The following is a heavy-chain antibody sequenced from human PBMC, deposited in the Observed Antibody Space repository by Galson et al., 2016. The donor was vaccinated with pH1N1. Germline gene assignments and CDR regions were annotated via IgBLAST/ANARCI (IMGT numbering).Heavy chain of an antibody. Sequence: SLRLSCAASGFTFTSFSMNWVRQAPGKGLEWVSYISSAGWAIHYADSVKGRFTISRDNAKNTLFLQMNSLTVEDTAVYYCARDPGDHNGYSNWGQGTLVTVSS. J-gene: IGHJ4*02. V-gene: IGHV3-48*04. D-gene: IGHD2-15*01. CDR2: ISSAGWAI. CDR1: GFTFTSFS. CDR3: ARDPGDHNGYSN.